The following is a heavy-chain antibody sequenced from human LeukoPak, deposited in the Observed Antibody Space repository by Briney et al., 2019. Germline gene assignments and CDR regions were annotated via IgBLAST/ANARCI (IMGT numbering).Heavy chain of an antibody. Sequence: GASVKVSCKASGYTFTSYDINWVRQATGQGLEWMGWMNPNSGNTGYAQKFQGRVTMTRNTSISTAYMELSSLRSEDTAVYYCARGRSRSRGGWFDPWGQGTLVTVSS. CDR3: ARGRSRSRGGWFDP. CDR2: MNPNSGNT. V-gene: IGHV1-8*01. D-gene: IGHD3-16*01. CDR1: GYTFTSYD. J-gene: IGHJ5*02.